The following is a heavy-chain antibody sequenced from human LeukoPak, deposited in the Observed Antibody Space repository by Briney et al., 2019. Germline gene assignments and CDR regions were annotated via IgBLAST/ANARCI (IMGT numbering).Heavy chain of an antibody. CDR1: GGTFSSYA. CDR2: IIPIFGTA. CDR3: ARGACSGGSCRDY. D-gene: IGHD2-15*01. V-gene: IGHV1-69*05. J-gene: IGHJ4*02. Sequence: GASVKVSCNASGGTFSSYAISWVRQAPGQGLEWMGRIIPIFGTANYAQKFQGRVTITTDESTSTAYMELSSLRSEDTAVYYCARGACSGGSCRDYWGQGTLVTVSS.